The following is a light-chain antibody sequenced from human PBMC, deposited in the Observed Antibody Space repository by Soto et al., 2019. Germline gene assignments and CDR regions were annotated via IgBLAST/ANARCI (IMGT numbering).Light chain of an antibody. Sequence: IGMTQTTQPQAVSLGERATINCKYIHSVLYSSHNNNYLAWYQQKPGQPPKLLIYWAYTRESGVPDRFSGSGSGTDFTLTISSLQAEGVAVYYCQVFFSIPISFCQGARLEV. CDR1: HSVLYSSHNNNY. V-gene: IGKV4-1*01. J-gene: IGKJ5*01. CDR3: QVFFSIPIS. CDR2: WAY.